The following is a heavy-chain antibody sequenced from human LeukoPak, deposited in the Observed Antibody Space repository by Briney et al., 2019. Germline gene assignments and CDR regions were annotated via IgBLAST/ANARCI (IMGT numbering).Heavy chain of an antibody. CDR2: IYYSGTT. V-gene: IGHV4-59*01. Sequence: SETLSLTCPVSGGSISSYYWSWIRQPPGKGLEWIGYIYYSGTTNYNPSLKSRVTISVDTSKNQFSLKLTSVTAADTAVYYCARLYGSGSYYHYVWGQGTLVTVSS. J-gene: IGHJ4*02. D-gene: IGHD3-10*01. CDR3: ARLYGSGSYYHYV. CDR1: GGSISSYY.